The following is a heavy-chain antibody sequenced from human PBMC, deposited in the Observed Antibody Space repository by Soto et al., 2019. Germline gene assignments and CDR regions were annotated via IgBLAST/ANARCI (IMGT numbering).Heavy chain of an antibody. CDR2: ISATGTYI. CDR3: XXDXYSGYGYYFDY. V-gene: IGHV3-21*01. CDR1: GFTFSRYS. D-gene: IGHD5-12*01. J-gene: IGHJ4*02. Sequence: EVQLVESGGGLVKPGGSLRLSCAASGFTFSRYSMNWVRQAPGKGLEWVSAISATGTYIYYADSVRGRFTISRDSXXXXXXXXXXXXXXXXXXXXXXXXDXYSGYGYYFDYWGQGTLVTVSS.